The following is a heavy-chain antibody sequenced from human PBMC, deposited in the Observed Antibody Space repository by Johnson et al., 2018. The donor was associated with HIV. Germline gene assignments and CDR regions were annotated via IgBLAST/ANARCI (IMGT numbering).Heavy chain of an antibody. V-gene: IGHV3-33*08. Sequence: VQLVESGGGVVQPGRSLRLSCAASKFTFSSYGMHWVRQAPGKGLEWVAVIWYDGSNKYYADSVKGRFTISRDNSKNTLYPQMNSLRAEDTAVYYCRVVTGAFDIWGQGTMVTVSS. CDR1: KFTFSSYG. D-gene: IGHD4-23*01. CDR2: IWYDGSNK. CDR3: RVVTGAFDI. J-gene: IGHJ3*02.